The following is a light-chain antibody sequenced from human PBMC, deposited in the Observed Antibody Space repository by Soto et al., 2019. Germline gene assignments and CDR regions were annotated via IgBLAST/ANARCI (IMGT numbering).Light chain of an antibody. CDR2: DAS. CDR3: QQYNSYPNT. Sequence: DIQMTQSPSTLSASVGDRVTITCRASQSISSWLAWYQQRPGKAPKLLIYDASSLESGVPSRFSGSGSGTEVTLNISSPQPDDFATYYCQQYNSYPNTFGQGTKLEIK. V-gene: IGKV1-5*01. J-gene: IGKJ2*01. CDR1: QSISSW.